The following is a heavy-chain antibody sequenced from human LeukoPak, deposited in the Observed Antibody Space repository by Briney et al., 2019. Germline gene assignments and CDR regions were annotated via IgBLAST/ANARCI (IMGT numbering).Heavy chain of an antibody. CDR3: TRDYDILTGFDY. J-gene: IGHJ4*02. D-gene: IGHD3-9*01. Sequence: GRSLRLSCAASGFTFSSYAMHWVRQASGKGLEWVGRIRSKANSYATAYAASVKGRFTISRDDSKNTAYLQMNSLKTEDTAVYYCTRDYDILTGFDYWGQGTLVTVSS. V-gene: IGHV3-73*01. CDR2: IRSKANSYAT. CDR1: GFTFSSYA.